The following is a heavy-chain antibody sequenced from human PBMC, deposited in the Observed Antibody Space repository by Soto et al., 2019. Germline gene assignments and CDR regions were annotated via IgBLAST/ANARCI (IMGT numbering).Heavy chain of an antibody. CDR2: IYGNDDK. CDR1: GFSLSTSRVL. V-gene: IGHV2-5*01. CDR3: AHRTTVTSDDF. D-gene: IGHD4-17*01. Sequence: QITLKESGPTLVKPTQTLTLTCTFSGFSLSTSRVLVGWIRQPPGKALEWLAFIYGNDDKRYSPSLRSRLTITEDTSKNQVVLTMTNMDPVDTATYYCAHRTTVTSDDFWGQGTLVTVSS. J-gene: IGHJ4*02.